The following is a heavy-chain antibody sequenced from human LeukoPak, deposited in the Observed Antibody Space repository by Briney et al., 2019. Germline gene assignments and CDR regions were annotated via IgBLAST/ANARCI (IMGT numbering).Heavy chain of an antibody. J-gene: IGHJ4*02. Sequence: PGGSLRLSCAASGFTVSSYYMSWVRQAPGKGLEWVSSIYSGGSTYYTDSVKGRFSISRDNSKNTVYLQMNSLRAEDTAVYYCARLLRGFDYWGQGTLVTVSS. D-gene: IGHD2-15*01. CDR2: IYSGGST. V-gene: IGHV3-53*01. CDR1: GFTVSSYY. CDR3: ARLLRGFDY.